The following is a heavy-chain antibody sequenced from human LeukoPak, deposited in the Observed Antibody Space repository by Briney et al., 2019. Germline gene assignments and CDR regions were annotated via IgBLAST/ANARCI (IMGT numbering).Heavy chain of an antibody. J-gene: IGHJ4*02. CDR2: IYYSGST. Sequence: ESSETLSLTCTVSGGSISSYYWSWIRQPPGKGLEWIGYIYYSGSTNYNPSLKSRVTISVDTSKNQFSLKLSSVTAADTAVYYCARANPRRSWYYFDYWGQGTLVTVSS. V-gene: IGHV4-59*08. CDR1: GGSISSYY. D-gene: IGHD6-13*01. CDR3: ARANPRRSWYYFDY.